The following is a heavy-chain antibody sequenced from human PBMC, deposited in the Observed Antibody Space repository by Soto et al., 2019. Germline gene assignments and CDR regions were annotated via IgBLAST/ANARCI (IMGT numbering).Heavy chain of an antibody. V-gene: IGHV6-1*01. J-gene: IGHJ3*01. CDR1: GDSGSSDITS. Sequence: QGQLQQSGPGLVKPSQTLSLTCAISGDSGSSDITSWNGIRQSPSRGLEWLGKTYYRSKWFHDYAASVKSRITINPDTSKNPFSLELISMTPEDTAVYYCARGNAIDVWGQGTVVTVSS. CDR3: ARGNAIDV. CDR2: TYYRSKWFH. D-gene: IGHD3-10*01.